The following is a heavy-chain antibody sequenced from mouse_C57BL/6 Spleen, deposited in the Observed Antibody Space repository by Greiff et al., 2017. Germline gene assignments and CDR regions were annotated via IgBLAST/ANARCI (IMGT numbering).Heavy chain of an antibody. V-gene: IGHV1-54*01. CDR3: ARHDYDAWFAY. J-gene: IGHJ3*01. CDR2: INPGSGGT. CDR1: GYAFTNYL. Sequence: QVQLQQSGAELVRPGTSVKVSCKASGYAFTNYLIEWVKQRPGQGLAWIGVINPGSGGTNYNEKFKGKATLTADKSSSTAYMQLSSLTSEDSAVYFCARHDYDAWFAYWGQGTLVTVSA. D-gene: IGHD2-4*01.